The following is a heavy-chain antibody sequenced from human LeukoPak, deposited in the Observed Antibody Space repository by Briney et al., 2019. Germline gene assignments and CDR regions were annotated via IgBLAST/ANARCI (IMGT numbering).Heavy chain of an antibody. CDR1: VFTFSSYA. V-gene: IGHV3-23*01. Sequence: PGGTLRLSCAASVFTFSSYAMSWVRQAPGKGLECFSAISGSGGSTYYAASVKGRFTISRDNSKNTLYLQMNSLRAEDTAVYYCARPEQQLVPFDYWGQGTLVTVSS. D-gene: IGHD6-13*01. CDR3: ARPEQQLVPFDY. J-gene: IGHJ4*02. CDR2: ISGSGGST.